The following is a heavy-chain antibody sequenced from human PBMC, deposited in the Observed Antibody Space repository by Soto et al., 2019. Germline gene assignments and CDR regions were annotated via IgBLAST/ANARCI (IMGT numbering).Heavy chain of an antibody. Sequence: QVQLVESGGGVVQPGRSLRLSCAASGFTFSSYGMHWVRQAPGKGLEWVAVIWYDGSNKYYADSVKGRFTISRDNSKNTLYLQMNSLRAEDTAVSYCARSKDYDFWSGYLKNWYFDLCGRGTLVTVSS. J-gene: IGHJ2*01. CDR3: ARSKDYDFWSGYLKNWYFDL. D-gene: IGHD3-3*01. CDR2: IWYDGSNK. V-gene: IGHV3-33*01. CDR1: GFTFSSYG.